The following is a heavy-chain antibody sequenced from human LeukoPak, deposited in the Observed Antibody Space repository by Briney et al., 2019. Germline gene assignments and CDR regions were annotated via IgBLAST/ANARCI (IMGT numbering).Heavy chain of an antibody. V-gene: IGHV4-59*08. Sequence: SETLSLTCTVSGDSISSYYWSWIRQPPGKGLEWIGYIYYSGSTNYNPSLKSRVTISVDTSKNQFSLKLSSVTAADTAVYYCARHRRASGYDYNWFDPWGQGTLVTVSS. CDR3: ARHRRASGYDYNWFDP. CDR1: GDSISSYY. J-gene: IGHJ5*02. CDR2: IYYSGST. D-gene: IGHD5-12*01.